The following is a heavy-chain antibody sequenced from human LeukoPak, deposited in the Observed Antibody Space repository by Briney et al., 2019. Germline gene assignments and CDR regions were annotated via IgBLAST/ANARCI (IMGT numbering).Heavy chain of an antibody. CDR3: AKEKGVVVAPVDY. V-gene: IGHV3-23*01. J-gene: IGHJ4*02. D-gene: IGHD2-15*01. CDR1: GFTFSSYG. Sequence: GGSLRLSCAASGFTFSSYGMSWVRQAPGKGLEWVSAISGSGGRTYYADSVKGRFTISRDNSKNTLYLQMNSLRAEDTAIYYCAKEKGVVVAPVDYWGQGTLVTVSS. CDR2: ISGSGGRT.